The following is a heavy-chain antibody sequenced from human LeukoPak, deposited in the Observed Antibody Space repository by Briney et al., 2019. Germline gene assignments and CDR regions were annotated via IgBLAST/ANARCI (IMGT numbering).Heavy chain of an antibody. V-gene: IGHV3-23*01. J-gene: IGHJ4*02. CDR2: ITSGGST. Sequence: PGGSLRLSCAASGFTFSSYAMSWVRQAPGKGLEWVSTITSGGSTYYADSVKGRFTISRDNSKNTLYLQMNSLRAEDTAVYYCAKGAATAGILDYWGQRTLVTVSS. CDR1: GFTFSSYA. CDR3: AKGAATAGILDY. D-gene: IGHD6-13*01.